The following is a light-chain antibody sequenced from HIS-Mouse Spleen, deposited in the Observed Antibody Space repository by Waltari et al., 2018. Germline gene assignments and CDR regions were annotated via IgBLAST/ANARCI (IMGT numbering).Light chain of an antibody. CDR3: CSYAGSSTWV. CDR2: EVI. V-gene: IGLV2-23*02. Sequence: QSALTQPASVSGSPGQSITISGTGTSSDVGSYNLVSWYQQHPGKAPKRLIYEVIKRPSGVSNRSSVSKSGNTASLTISGLQAEDEADYYCCSYAGSSTWVFGGGTKLTVL. CDR1: SSDVGSYNL. J-gene: IGLJ3*02.